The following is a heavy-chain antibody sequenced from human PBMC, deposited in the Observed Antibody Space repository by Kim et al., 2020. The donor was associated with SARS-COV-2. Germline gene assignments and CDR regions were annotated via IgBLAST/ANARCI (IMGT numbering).Heavy chain of an antibody. V-gene: IGHV3-30*18. D-gene: IGHD4-17*01. CDR1: GFTFSNSA. CDR3: AKRLKGDYGGETSEMDS. J-gene: IGHJ4*02. Sequence: GGSLRLSCAASGFTFSNSAMHWVRQAPGKGLEWVAFISYDGSKKYYADSVEGRFTISRDNSGNTLYLQMNNLRTEDTAVYYCAKRLKGDYGGETSEMDSWGLGTLVTISS. CDR2: ISYDGSKK.